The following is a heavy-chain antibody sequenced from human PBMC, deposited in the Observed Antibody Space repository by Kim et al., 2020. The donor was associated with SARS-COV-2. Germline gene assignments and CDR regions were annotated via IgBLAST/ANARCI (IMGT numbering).Heavy chain of an antibody. CDR2: ISCDGTGI. D-gene: IGHD4-17*01. J-gene: IGHJ4*02. Sequence: GGSLRLSCVVSGFTFTTYGMNWVRQAPGKGLEWVSGISCDGTGINYADSVKGRFTISRDSSKNTLYLQMSSLRAEDTAVYYCVKEWRVTRQTTGGDVFDSWVQATLVTVSS. CDR3: VKEWRVTRQTTGGDVFDS. CDR1: GFTFTTYG. V-gene: IGHV3-23*01.